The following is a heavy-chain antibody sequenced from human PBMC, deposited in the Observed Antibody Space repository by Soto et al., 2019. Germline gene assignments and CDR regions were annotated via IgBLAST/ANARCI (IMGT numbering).Heavy chain of an antibody. CDR2: IYSGGST. J-gene: IGHJ4*02. CDR3: ARVGYDSSGTRVFDY. CDR1: GFTVSSNY. Sequence: EVQLVESGGGLVQPGGSLRLSCAASGFTVSSNYMSWVRQAPGKGLEWVSVIYSGGSTYYADSVKGRFTISRHNSKNTLYLQMNSLRAEDTAVYYCARVGYDSSGTRVFDYWGQGTLVTVSS. D-gene: IGHD3-22*01. V-gene: IGHV3-53*04.